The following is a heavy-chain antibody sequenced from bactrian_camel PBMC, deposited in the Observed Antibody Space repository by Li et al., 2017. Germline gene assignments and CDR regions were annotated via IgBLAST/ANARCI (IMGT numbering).Heavy chain of an antibody. Sequence: QLVESGGGSVQVGGSLNLSCAASLSTYNTYCVGWFRQSPGKGREGLAAIDNDGHTRYADSVKDRFAISQDNAKNTLRLQMNSLKPEDTAAYYCVRGPESIWVGSSGAVGYWGQGTQVTVS. D-gene: IGHD5*01. CDR3: VRGPESIWVGSSGAVGY. J-gene: IGHJ6*01. V-gene: IGHV3S6*01. CDR2: IDNDGHT. CDR1: LSTYNTYC.